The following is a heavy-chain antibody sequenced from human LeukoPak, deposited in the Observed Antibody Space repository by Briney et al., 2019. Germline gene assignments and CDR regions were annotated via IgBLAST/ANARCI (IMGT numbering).Heavy chain of an antibody. CDR3: ARRLEGLATFDY. CDR1: GSTFTSYW. V-gene: IGHV5-51*01. Sequence: KPGESLQISCEGSGSTFTSYWIAWARQLHGKGLEWMGIIYPGDSDTRYSPSFQGQVTISADKSISTAYLQWSSLKASDTAIYYCARRLEGLATFDYWGQGTLVTVSS. J-gene: IGHJ4*02. D-gene: IGHD5-12*01. CDR2: IYPGDSDT.